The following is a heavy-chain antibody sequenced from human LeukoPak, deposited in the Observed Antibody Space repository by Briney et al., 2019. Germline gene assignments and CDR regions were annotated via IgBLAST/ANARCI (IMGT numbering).Heavy chain of an antibody. CDR2: ISTGNGNA. Sequence: ASVKVSCKASGDTFIRYGITWVRQAPGQGLEWMGWISTGNGNANSGQKFEGRVTMTTDKSTGTAHMERRSLRSDDTAMYYFATANNWNYTLGYWGQGTLVTVSS. D-gene: IGHD1-7*01. CDR3: ATANNWNYTLGY. V-gene: IGHV1-18*01. CDR1: GDTFIRYG. J-gene: IGHJ4*02.